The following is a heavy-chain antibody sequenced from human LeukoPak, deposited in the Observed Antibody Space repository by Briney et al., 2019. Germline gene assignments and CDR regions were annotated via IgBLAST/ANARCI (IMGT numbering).Heavy chain of an antibody. J-gene: IGHJ4*02. CDR2: IYYTGST. CDR3: ARGLSWGPYYFDY. CDR1: GGSISTYY. D-gene: IGHD4/OR15-4a*01. V-gene: IGHV4-59*01. Sequence: SETLSLTCTVSGGSISTYYWSRIRQPPGKGLEWIGYIYYTGSTNYNPSLKSRVTISVDASKNQFSLKLNSMTAADTALYYCARGLSWGPYYFDYWGQGTLVTASS.